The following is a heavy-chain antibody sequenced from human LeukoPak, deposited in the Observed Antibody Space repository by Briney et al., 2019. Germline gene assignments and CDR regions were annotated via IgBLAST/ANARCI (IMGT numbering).Heavy chain of an antibody. Sequence: PGGSLRLSCAASGFTFDDYAMSWVRQAPGKGLEWVSAISGSGVSTYSADSVKGRFTISRDTSKNTLNLQMNSLRAEDTAVYYCAKVHYYDSSGMGGFDHWGQGTLVTVSS. CDR2: ISGSGVST. D-gene: IGHD3-22*01. CDR1: GFTFDDYA. V-gene: IGHV3-23*01. J-gene: IGHJ4*02. CDR3: AKVHYYDSSGMGGFDH.